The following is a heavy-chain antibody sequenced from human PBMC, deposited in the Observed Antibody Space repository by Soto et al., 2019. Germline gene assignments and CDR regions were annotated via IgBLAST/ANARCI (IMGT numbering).Heavy chain of an antibody. D-gene: IGHD6-13*01. CDR2: IKSKTDGGTT. Sequence: PGGSLRLSCAASGFTFSNAWMSWVRQAPGKGLEWVGRIKSKTDGGTTDYAAPGKGRFTISRDDSKTTLYLQMNSLKTEDTAVYYCTTDPVEQQLVRATNGMDVWGQGTAVTVSS. CDR3: TTDPVEQQLVRATNGMDV. J-gene: IGHJ6*02. CDR1: GFTFSNAW. V-gene: IGHV3-15*01.